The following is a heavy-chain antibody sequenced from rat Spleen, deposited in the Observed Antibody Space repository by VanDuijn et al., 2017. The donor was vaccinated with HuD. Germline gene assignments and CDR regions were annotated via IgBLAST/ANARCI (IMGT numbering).Heavy chain of an antibody. CDR2: ISYDGSGT. Sequence: EVQLVESGGGLVQPGRSMKLSCAASGFTFSNYDMAWVRQAPKKGLEWVATISYDGSGTNYRDSVKGRFTISRDDAKSTLYLQMDSLRSEDTATYYCARTGDWDYDYWGQGVMVTVSS. J-gene: IGHJ2*01. D-gene: IGHD5-1*01. CDR3: ARTGDWDYDY. CDR1: GFTFSNYD. V-gene: IGHV5-7*01.